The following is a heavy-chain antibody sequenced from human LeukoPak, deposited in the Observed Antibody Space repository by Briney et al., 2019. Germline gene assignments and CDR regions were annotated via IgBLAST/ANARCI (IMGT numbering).Heavy chain of an antibody. D-gene: IGHD6-19*01. CDR1: GYSFTSYW. CDR3: ARVSPHASIGPPYWFDP. J-gene: IGHJ5*02. Sequence: GESLQISCKGSGYSFTSYWIGWVRQMPGKGLEGMGIIYPGDSDTRYSPSFQGQVTISADKSISTAYLQWSSLKASDTAMYYCARVSPHASIGPPYWFDPWGQGTLVTVSS. CDR2: IYPGDSDT. V-gene: IGHV5-51*01.